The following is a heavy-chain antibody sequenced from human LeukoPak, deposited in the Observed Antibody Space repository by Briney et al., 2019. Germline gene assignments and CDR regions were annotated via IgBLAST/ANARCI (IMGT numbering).Heavy chain of an antibody. CDR3: AREGPSYDYVWGSYRSGWFDP. CDR1: GFTVSSNY. V-gene: IGHV3-53*01. Sequence: PGGSLRLSCAASGFTVSSNYMSWVRQAPGKGLEWVSVIYSGGSTYYADSVKGRFTISRDNAKNSLYLQMNSLRAEDTAVYYCAREGPSYDYVWGSYRSGWFDPWGQGTLVTVSS. CDR2: IYSGGST. J-gene: IGHJ5*02. D-gene: IGHD3-16*02.